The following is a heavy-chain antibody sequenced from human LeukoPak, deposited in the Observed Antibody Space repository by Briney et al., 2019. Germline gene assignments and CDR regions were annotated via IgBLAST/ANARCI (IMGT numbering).Heavy chain of an antibody. D-gene: IGHD5-12*01. J-gene: IGHJ4*02. V-gene: IGHV3-53*01. CDR3: AGRGSSGTGVDY. CDR1: GFTVSTKF. CDR2: IYSGGST. Sequence: GGSLRLSCAASGFTVSTKFMGWVRQAPGKGLEWVSIIYSGGSTQYADSVKGRFTISRDTSKNTPYLQMNSLSAEDTAVYYCAGRGSSGTGVDYWGQGTLVTVSS.